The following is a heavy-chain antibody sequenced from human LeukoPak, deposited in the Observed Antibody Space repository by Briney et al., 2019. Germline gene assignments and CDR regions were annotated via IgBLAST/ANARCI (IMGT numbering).Heavy chain of an antibody. CDR1: GGSISSSRYY. V-gene: IGHV4-39*02. J-gene: IGHJ5*02. CDR2: INYSGNT. Sequence: PSETLSLTCTVSGGSISSSRYYWGWIRQPPGKGLEWIGSINYSGNTYHNPSLKSRVTISVDTSKNQFSLSLSSVTAADTAVYYCAREGPYWFDPWGQGTLVTVSS. CDR3: AREGPYWFDP.